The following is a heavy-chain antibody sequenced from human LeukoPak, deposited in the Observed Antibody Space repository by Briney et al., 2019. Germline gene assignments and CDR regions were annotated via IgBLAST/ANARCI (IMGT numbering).Heavy chain of an antibody. J-gene: IGHJ4*02. CDR2: ISYDGSKK. CDR1: GFTFSNYG. V-gene: IGHV3-30*03. Sequence: GGSLRLSCAASGFTFSNYGMHWVRQAPGEGLEWGAIISYDGSKKYYVNSVKGRFTISRDNSKNVLYLQMDSLRAEDTPLYYCARPPPSCSSTSCYQQYWGQGTLVTVSS. D-gene: IGHD2-2*01. CDR3: ARPPPSCSSTSCYQQY.